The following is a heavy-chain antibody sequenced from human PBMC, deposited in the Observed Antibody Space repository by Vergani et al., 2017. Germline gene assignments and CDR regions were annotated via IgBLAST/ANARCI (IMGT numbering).Heavy chain of an antibody. CDR2: IYTSGST. CDR1: GGSISSGSYY. Sequence: QVQLQESGPGLVKPSQTLSLTCTVAGGSISSGSYYWSWIRQPAGKGLEWIGRIYTSGSTNYNPSLKSRVTMSVDTSKNQFSLKLSSVTAADTAVYYCAGDRSGGNALDYWGQGTLVTVSS. V-gene: IGHV4-61*02. CDR3: AGDRSGGNALDY. D-gene: IGHD4-23*01. J-gene: IGHJ4*02.